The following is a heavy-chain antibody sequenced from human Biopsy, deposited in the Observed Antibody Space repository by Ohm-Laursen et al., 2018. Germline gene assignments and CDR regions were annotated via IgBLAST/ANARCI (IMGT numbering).Heavy chain of an antibody. J-gene: IGHJ4*02. CDR1: GGSISSNYYY. D-gene: IGHD2-15*01. Sequence: SDTLSLTCTVSGGSISSNYYYWGWIRQPPGKGLEWIGSIYYRGNTNYNPSLKSRVTISVDTSKIQFSLKLSSATAADTAVFYCARHGSQGYCTGGSCVDYWGQGALVTVSS. CDR2: IYYRGNT. CDR3: ARHGSQGYCTGGSCVDY. V-gene: IGHV4-39*01.